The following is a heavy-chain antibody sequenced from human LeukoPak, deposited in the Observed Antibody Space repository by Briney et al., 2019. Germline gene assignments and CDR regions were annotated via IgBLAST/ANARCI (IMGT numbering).Heavy chain of an antibody. CDR1: GFTFSNHW. CDR2: IKQDGSEK. Sequence: GGSLRLSCVVSGFTFSNHWMSWVRQAPGKGLEWVANIKQDGSEKYYVDSVKGRFTISRDNAQNSLYLQMNSLRAEDTAVYYCARGYSGYACWGRGTLVTVSS. V-gene: IGHV3-7*04. J-gene: IGHJ4*02. D-gene: IGHD5-12*01. CDR3: ARGYSGYAC.